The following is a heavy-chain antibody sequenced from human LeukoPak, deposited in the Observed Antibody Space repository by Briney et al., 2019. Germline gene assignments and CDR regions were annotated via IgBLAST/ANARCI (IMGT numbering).Heavy chain of an antibody. Sequence: PGGSLRLSCAASGFTFSIYSMNWVRQAPGKGLEWVSYITSSSRTKYYADSVKGRFIISRDNAKNSLYLQMYSLRAEDTAVYYCARHGDFWSGYYVDYWGQGTLVTVSS. J-gene: IGHJ4*02. CDR1: GFTFSIYS. CDR3: ARHGDFWSGYYVDY. D-gene: IGHD3-3*01. V-gene: IGHV3-48*01. CDR2: ITSSSRTK.